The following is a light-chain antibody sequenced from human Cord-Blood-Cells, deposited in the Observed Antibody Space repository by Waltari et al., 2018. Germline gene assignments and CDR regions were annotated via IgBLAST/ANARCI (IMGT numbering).Light chain of an antibody. V-gene: IGKV1-39*01. CDR3: QHSYSTPLT. CDR1: QSISSY. J-gene: IGKJ4*01. Sequence: DIQMTQSPSSLSASVGDRVTITCRASQSISSYLNWYQQKPGKAPKLLIYAASILQSGVPSRFSGNGSGTDFTLTISRLQPEDCATYYCQHSYSTPLTFGGGTKVEIK. CDR2: AAS.